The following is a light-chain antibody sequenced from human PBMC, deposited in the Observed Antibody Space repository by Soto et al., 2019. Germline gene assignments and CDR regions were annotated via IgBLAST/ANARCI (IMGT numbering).Light chain of an antibody. Sequence: DVQMTQSPSSLSASVGDRVTITCRASQSINNWLAWYQQKPGKAPKFLIYDASTLETGVPSRFSGIASGTEFSLTISGLQPEDVASYYCQQYDTDPLTFGGGTRVEVK. J-gene: IGKJ4*01. CDR2: DAS. V-gene: IGKV1-5*01. CDR3: QQYDTDPLT. CDR1: QSINNW.